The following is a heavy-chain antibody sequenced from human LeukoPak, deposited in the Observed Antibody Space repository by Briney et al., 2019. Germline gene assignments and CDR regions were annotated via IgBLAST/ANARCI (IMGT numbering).Heavy chain of an antibody. Sequence: PGGSLRLSCAASGSTFDDYAMHWVRQAPGKGLEWVSLISWDGGSTYYADSVKGRFTISRDNSKNSLYLQMNSLRAEDTALYYCAKDFGESEGYFDYWGQGTLVTVSS. D-gene: IGHD3-16*01. CDR3: AKDFGESEGYFDY. CDR2: ISWDGGST. CDR1: GSTFDDYA. J-gene: IGHJ4*02. V-gene: IGHV3-43D*03.